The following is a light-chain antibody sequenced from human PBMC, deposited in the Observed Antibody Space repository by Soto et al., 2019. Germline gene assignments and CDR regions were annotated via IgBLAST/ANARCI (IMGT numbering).Light chain of an antibody. CDR2: EVS. CDR1: SSDDGGYNY. V-gene: IGLV2-14*01. CDR3: SSYTSSSTPYV. Sequence: QSVLTQPASVSGSPGQSITISCTGTSSDDGGYNYVSWYQQHPGKASKLMIYEVSNRPSGVSNRFSGSKSGNTASLTISGLQAEDEADYYCSSYTSSSTPYVFGTGTKVTVL. J-gene: IGLJ1*01.